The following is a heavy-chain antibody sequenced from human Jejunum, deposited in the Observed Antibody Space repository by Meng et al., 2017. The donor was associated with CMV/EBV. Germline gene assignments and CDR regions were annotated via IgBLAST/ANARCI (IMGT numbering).Heavy chain of an antibody. CDR1: TYG. J-gene: IGHJ4*02. D-gene: IGHD3-9*01. V-gene: IGHV3-30*02. CDR3: VKDRGVPYYESLTGYSYFDY. CDR2: ISNDGSNK. Sequence: TYGMHWVRQAPGKGLEWVTFISNDGSNKYYGDSVKGRFTISRDNSKNTLYLQMNSLRAEDTSVYYCVKDRGVPYYESLTGYSYFDYWGQGALVTVSS.